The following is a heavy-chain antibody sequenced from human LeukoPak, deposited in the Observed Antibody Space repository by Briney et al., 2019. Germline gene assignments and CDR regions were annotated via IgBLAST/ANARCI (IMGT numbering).Heavy chain of an antibody. D-gene: IGHD3-22*01. CDR1: GFTFSSYE. CDR2: ISTSGGPI. CDR3: ARRGFYDTSGYLFDH. V-gene: IGHV3-48*03. J-gene: IGHJ4*02. Sequence: GGSLRLSCAASGFTFSSYEMNWVRQAPGKGLEWVSYISTSGGPIYYGNSVKGRFTISRDNAKNSLYLQMNSLRAEDTALYYCARRGFYDTSGYLFDHWGQGTLVTVSS.